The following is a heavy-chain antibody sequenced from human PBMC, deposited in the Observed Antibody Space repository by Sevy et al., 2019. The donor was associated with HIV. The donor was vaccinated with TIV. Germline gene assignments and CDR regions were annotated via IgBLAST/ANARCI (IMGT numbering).Heavy chain of an antibody. J-gene: IGHJ4*02. CDR2: ISGSAGST. CDR3: AKATMDFDY. Sequence: GESLKISCAASGFTFSSYAMSWVRQAPGKGLEWVSAISGSAGSTYYADSVKGRFTISRDNSKNTLYLQMNSLRAEDTAVYYCAKATMDFDYWGQGTLVTVSS. CDR1: GFTFSSYA. V-gene: IGHV3-23*01.